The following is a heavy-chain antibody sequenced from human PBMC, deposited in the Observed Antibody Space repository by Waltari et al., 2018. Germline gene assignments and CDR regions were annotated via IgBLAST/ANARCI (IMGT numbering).Heavy chain of an antibody. CDR1: GGTFSSHA. Sequence: QVQLVQSGAEVKKPGSSVKVSCTASGGTFSSHARSWVRQAPGQGLEWMGAIIPILGVPNYAQKFQGRVTITADKSTSTAYMELSSLRSEDTAVYYCARGTAAFDIWGQGTMVTVSS. D-gene: IGHD2-2*01. CDR3: ARGTAAFDI. J-gene: IGHJ3*02. CDR2: IIPILGVP. V-gene: IGHV1-69*10.